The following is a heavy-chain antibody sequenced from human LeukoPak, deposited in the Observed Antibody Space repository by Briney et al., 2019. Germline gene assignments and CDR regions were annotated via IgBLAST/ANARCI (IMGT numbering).Heavy chain of an antibody. V-gene: IGHV4-59*01. J-gene: IGHJ4*02. Sequence: PSETLSLTCTVSGGSISSYYWSWIRQPPGKGLEWIGYVYYSGTTNYNPSLKSRVTVSVDTSKNQFSLKLISVTAADTAVYSCARATGSTGTYTLHYWGQGALVTVSS. D-gene: IGHD1-1*01. CDR2: VYYSGTT. CDR3: ARATGSTGTYTLHY. CDR1: GGSISSYY.